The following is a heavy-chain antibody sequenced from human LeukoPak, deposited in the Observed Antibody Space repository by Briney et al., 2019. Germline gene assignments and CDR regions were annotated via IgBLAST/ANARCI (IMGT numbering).Heavy chain of an antibody. CDR1: GGSISSGSYY. V-gene: IGHV4-61*02. CDR2: IYTSGRT. D-gene: IGHD6-6*01. J-gene: IGHJ4*02. CDR3: ARGYRQHVFDY. Sequence: SETLSLTCTVSGGSISSGSYYWSWIRQPAGKGLEWIGRIYTSGRTNYNPSLKSRVTISVDTSKNQFSLKLSSVTAADTAVYYCARGYRQHVFDYWGQGTLVTVSS.